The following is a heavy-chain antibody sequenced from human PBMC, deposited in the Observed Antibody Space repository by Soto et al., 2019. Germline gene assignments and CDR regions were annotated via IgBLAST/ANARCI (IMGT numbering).Heavy chain of an antibody. Sequence: LRLSFAASGFFFSNYWMHWVRQAPGKGLVWVSRIDTDGGGAIYADSVKGRFTISRDNAKNTLYLHMNSLRAEDTAVYYCASDLFGSGSFAYYYGMDVWGQGTTVTVSS. D-gene: IGHD3-10*01. J-gene: IGHJ6*02. CDR1: GFFFSNYW. CDR2: IDTDGGGA. CDR3: ASDLFGSGSFAYYYGMDV. V-gene: IGHV3-74*01.